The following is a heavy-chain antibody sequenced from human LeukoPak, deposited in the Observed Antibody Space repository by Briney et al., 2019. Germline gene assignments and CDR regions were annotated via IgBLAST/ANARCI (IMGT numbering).Heavy chain of an antibody. CDR1: GYTFTGYY. Sequence: ASVKVSCKASGYTFTGYYMHWVRQAPGQGLEWMGWISAYNGNTNYAQKLQGRVTMTTDTSTSTAYMELRSLRSDDTAVYYCARDHGSFWHYYDSSGYCPGYWGQGTLVTVSS. V-gene: IGHV1-18*04. J-gene: IGHJ4*02. CDR3: ARDHGSFWHYYDSSGYCPGY. CDR2: ISAYNGNT. D-gene: IGHD3-22*01.